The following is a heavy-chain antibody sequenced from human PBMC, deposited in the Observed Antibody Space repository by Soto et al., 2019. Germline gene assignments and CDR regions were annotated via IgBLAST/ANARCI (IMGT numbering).Heavy chain of an antibody. Sequence: QVQLVESGGGVVQPGRSLRLSCAASGFTFSSYAMHWVRQAPGKGLEWVAVISYDGSNKYYADSVKGRFTISRDNSKNTLYLQMHSRRAEDTAVYYCAREGRRRWLAFDYWGQGTLVTVSS. CDR3: AREGRRRWLAFDY. CDR2: ISYDGSNK. J-gene: IGHJ4*02. CDR1: GFTFSSYA. V-gene: IGHV3-30-3*01. D-gene: IGHD1-26*01.